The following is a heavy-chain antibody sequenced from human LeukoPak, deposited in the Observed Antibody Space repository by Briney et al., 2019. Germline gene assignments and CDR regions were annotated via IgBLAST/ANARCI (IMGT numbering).Heavy chain of an antibody. V-gene: IGHV4-34*01. J-gene: IGHJ4*02. CDR1: GRSLSVYY. Sequence: SETLSLTCAVYGRSLSVYYWRWIRQPPGRGLEWIGEINHSGSTNNNPSLKSRVTISVDTSKNQFYLQLSSVTAADTAVYYCARGIVGATTYPYWGQGTLVTVSS. D-gene: IGHD1-26*01. CDR2: INHSGST. CDR3: ARGIVGATTYPY.